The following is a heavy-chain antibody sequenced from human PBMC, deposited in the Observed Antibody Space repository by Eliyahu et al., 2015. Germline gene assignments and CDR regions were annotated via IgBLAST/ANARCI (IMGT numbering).Heavy chain of an antibody. V-gene: IGHV4-61*02. J-gene: IGHJ5*02. D-gene: IGHD3-3*01. CDR3: ARDQYDFWSGYSRNCGWFDP. CDR1: GXSXXSGSXY. Sequence: QVQLQESGPGLVKPSQTLSLTCTVSGXSXXSGSXYWXWIRPPAGKGLEWIGXIYTSGSTNYNPSLKSRVTISVDTSKNQFSLKLSSVTAADTAVYYCARDQYDFWSGYSRNCGWFDPWGQGTLVTVSS. CDR2: IYTSGST.